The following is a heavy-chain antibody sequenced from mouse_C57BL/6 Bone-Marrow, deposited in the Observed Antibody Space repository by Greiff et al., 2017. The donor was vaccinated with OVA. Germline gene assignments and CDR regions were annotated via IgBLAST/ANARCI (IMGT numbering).Heavy chain of an antibody. CDR2: ISSGSSTI. J-gene: IGHJ2*01. Sequence: DVMLVESGGGLVKPGGSLKLSCAASGFTFSDYGMHWVRQAPEKGLEWVAYISSGSSTIYYAETVKGRFTISRDNAKNTLFLQMTSLRSEDTAMYYCARWGLDYWGQGTTLTVSS. D-gene: IGHD3-3*01. CDR3: ARWGLDY. CDR1: GFTFSDYG. V-gene: IGHV5-17*01.